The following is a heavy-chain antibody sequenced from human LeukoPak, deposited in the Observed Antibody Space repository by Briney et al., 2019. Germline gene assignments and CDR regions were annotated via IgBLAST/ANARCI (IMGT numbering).Heavy chain of an antibody. Sequence: PGGPLRLSCAASGFTFDDYAMHWVRQAPGKGLEWVSGIIWNSGSIGYADSVKGRFTISRDNAKNSLYLQMNSLRAEDTALYYCAKDGGSSGLEYWGQGTLVTVSS. J-gene: IGHJ4*02. D-gene: IGHD3-22*01. CDR1: GFTFDDYA. V-gene: IGHV3-9*01. CDR3: AKDGGSSGLEY. CDR2: IIWNSGSI.